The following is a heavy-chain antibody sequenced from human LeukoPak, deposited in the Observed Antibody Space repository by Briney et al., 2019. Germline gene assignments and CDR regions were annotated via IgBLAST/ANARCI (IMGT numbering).Heavy chain of an antibody. CDR3: ARFGYSGWNLEY. V-gene: IGHV3-7*01. D-gene: IGHD5-12*01. CDR2: INQGGSLN. CDR1: GFSFRDFW. J-gene: IGHJ4*02. Sequence: PGASLRLSCAASGFSFRDFWMSWVRQSPGKGLEWVASINQGGSLNYYVDSVKGRFTISRDDAKSSLYVRMDSLRDEDTPVYYCARFGYSGWNLEYWGQGTLVTVSS.